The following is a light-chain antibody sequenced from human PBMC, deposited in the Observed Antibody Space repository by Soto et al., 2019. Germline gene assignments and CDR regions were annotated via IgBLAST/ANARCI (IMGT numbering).Light chain of an antibody. CDR2: WAS. CDR1: QSVLYSSNNKNC. CDR3: QQYYSTQIT. Sequence: DIVMTQSPDSLAVSLGERATINCKSSQSVLYSSNNKNCLAWFQKKPGQPPKLLIFWASTREFGVPDRFSGSGSGTDFTLTISSLQPEDVEVYYCQQYYSTQITFGNATRREI. V-gene: IGKV4-1*01. J-gene: IGKJ5*01.